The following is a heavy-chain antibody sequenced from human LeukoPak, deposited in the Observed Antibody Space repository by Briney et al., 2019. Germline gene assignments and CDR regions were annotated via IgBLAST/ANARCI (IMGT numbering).Heavy chain of an antibody. J-gene: IGHJ6*03. D-gene: IGHD3-10*01. Sequence: GESLKISCKISGYKLTNNWISWVRQAPGQGLEWMGWISAYNGNTNYAQKLQGRVTMTTDTSTSTAYMELRSLRSDDTAVYYCARVRSGSGSYYDYYYYYMDVWGKGTTVTISS. CDR1: GYKLTNNW. V-gene: IGHV1-18*04. CDR3: ARVRSGSGSYYDYYYYYMDV. CDR2: ISAYNGNT.